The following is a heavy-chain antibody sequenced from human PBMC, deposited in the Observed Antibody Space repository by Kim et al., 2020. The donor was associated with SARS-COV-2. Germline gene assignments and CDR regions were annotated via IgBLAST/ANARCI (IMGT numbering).Heavy chain of an antibody. Sequence: SFQGHVTISADKSISTAYLQWSSLKASDTAMYYCARQYSAGSWIQLWFDYWGQGTLVTVSS. J-gene: IGHJ4*02. CDR3: ARQYSAGSWIQLWFDY. D-gene: IGHD5-18*01. V-gene: IGHV5-10-1*01.